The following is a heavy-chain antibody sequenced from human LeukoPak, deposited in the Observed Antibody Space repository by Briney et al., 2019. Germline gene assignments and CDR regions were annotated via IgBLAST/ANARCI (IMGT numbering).Heavy chain of an antibody. D-gene: IGHD1-26*01. CDR3: ARGWDLFLFDY. Sequence: GGSLRLSCAASGFTFSNYAMSWVRQAPGKGLEYVSAISSNGGSTYYANSVKGRFTVSRDNSKNTLYLQMGSLRAEDMAVYYCARGWDLFLFDYWGQGTLVTVSS. J-gene: IGHJ4*02. CDR1: GFTFSNYA. CDR2: ISSNGGST. V-gene: IGHV3-64*01.